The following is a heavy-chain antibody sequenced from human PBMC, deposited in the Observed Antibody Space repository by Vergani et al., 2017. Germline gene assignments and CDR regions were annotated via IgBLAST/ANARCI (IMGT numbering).Heavy chain of an antibody. J-gene: IGHJ4*02. CDR1: GFFLGDYA. V-gene: IGHV3-49*04. CDR3: SRGRGYSFGYSDY. Sequence: EVQLVESGGGLVPPGRSLRLSCAASGFFLGDYAMTWVRQAPGKGLEWVAFIRNKAYGGTTEYAASVKGRFTISRDDSKRLAYLQLSGLKTEDTAVYFCSRGRGYSFGYSDYWGQGTLVTVSS. CDR2: IRNKAYGGTT. D-gene: IGHD5-18*01.